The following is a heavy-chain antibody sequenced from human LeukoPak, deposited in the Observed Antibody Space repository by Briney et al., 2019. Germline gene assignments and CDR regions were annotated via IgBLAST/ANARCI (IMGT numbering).Heavy chain of an antibody. CDR1: GYPFSAHF. CDR3: VRGTPTPGMDY. CDR2: IDTTTGNP. Sequence: ASVKVSCKASGYPFSAHFLNWVRQAPGQGLEWMGNIDTTTGNPRYAQDFTGRFVFSLDTSVSTAYLQITSLRADDTAAYYCVRGTPTPGMDYWGQGTQVTVSS. D-gene: IGHD3-10*01. V-gene: IGHV7-4-1*02. J-gene: IGHJ4*02.